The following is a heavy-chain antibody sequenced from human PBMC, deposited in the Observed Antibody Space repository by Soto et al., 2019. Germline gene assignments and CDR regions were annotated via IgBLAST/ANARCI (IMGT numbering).Heavy chain of an antibody. CDR3: ARDPGRITMIVGPSFAFDI. Sequence: SETLSLTCTVSGGSISSGGYYWGWIRQHPGKGLEWIGYIYYSGSTYYNPSLKSRVTISVDTSKNQFSLKLSSVTAADTAVYYCARDPGRITMIVGPSFAFDIWGQGTMVTVSS. D-gene: IGHD3-22*01. CDR2: IYYSGST. V-gene: IGHV4-31*03. CDR1: GGSISSGGYY. J-gene: IGHJ3*02.